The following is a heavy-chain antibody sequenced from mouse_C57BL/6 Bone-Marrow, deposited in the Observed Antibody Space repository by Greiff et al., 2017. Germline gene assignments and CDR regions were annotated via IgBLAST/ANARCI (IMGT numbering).Heavy chain of an antibody. J-gene: IGHJ4*01. CDR3: ARPPYYGSSYDYAMDY. V-gene: IGHV1-54*01. D-gene: IGHD1-1*01. CDR2: INPGSGGT. Sequence: QVQLQQSGAELVRPGTSVKVSCKASGYAFTNYLIEWVKQRPGQGLAWIGVINPGSGGTNYNEKFKGTATLTADKSSSTAYMQLSSLTSEDSAVYFCARPPYYGSSYDYAMDYWGQGTSVTVAS. CDR1: GYAFTNYL.